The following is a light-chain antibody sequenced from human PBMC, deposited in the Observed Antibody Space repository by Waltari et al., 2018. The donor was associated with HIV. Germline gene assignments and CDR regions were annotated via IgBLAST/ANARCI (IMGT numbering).Light chain of an antibody. CDR2: WAS. V-gene: IGKV4-1*01. J-gene: IGKJ4*01. CDR1: QNGFYSYNNRNY. CDR3: QQTYTIPPT. Sequence: DIVMTQSPDSLAVSLGERATIKCKSSQNGFYSYNNRNYLSWYQQKPGQPPKLIIYWASSRQTGVPDRFSGSGSGTDFTLTISSLQAEDVAVYFCQQTYTIPPTFGGGTKVEIK.